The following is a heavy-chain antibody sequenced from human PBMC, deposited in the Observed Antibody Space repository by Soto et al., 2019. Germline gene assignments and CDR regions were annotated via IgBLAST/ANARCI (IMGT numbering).Heavy chain of an antibody. CDR1: GGSMNNFY. J-gene: IGHJ5*02. CDR3: ARSLPFITLWFGELYSWFDP. CDR2: VSYSDSS. D-gene: IGHD3-10*01. V-gene: IGHV4-59*08. Sequence: PSETLSLTCTVSGGSMNNFYWSWIRQPPGKGLEWIGYVSYSDSSNYNPSLKSRVTISVDTSKNQFSLKLSSVTAADTAVYYCARSLPFITLWFGELYSWFDPWGQGTLVTVSS.